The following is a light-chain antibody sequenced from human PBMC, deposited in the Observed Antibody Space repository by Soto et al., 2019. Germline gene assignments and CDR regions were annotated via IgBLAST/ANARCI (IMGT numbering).Light chain of an antibody. J-gene: IGLJ1*01. CDR3: GTWYSLPRRV. V-gene: IGLV1-51*01. CDR1: SSNIGNNY. Sequence: QSVLTQPPSVSAAPGQKVTISCSGSSSNIGNNYVSWYQQLPGTAPKLLIYDNNKRPSGIPDRFSGSKSGTSATLGITGLQTGDDADYYCGTWYSLPRRVFRTVTNLPVL. CDR2: DNN.